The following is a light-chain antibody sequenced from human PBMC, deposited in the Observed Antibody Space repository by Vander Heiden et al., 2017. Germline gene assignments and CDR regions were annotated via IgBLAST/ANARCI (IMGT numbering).Light chain of an antibody. CDR1: SSDVGSYNY. CDR2: EVS. CDR3: SSYAGSNNLV. Sequence: QSALTQPPPPPGPPGLSVTISCTGTSSDVGSYNYVSWYQQHPGKAPKLMIYEVSKRPSGVPDRFSGSKSGNTASLTVSGLQAEDEADYYCSSYAGSNNLVFGGGTKLTVL. V-gene: IGLV2-8*01. J-gene: IGLJ3*02.